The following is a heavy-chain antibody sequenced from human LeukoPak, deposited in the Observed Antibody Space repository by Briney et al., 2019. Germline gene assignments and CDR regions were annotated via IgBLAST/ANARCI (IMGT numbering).Heavy chain of an antibody. CDR3: ARIDCYGSGNYYKHDF. CDR2: IHYSGST. Sequence: SETLSLTCTVSGGSVTTYYWGWIRQTPVKGLEWIGYIHYSGSTNYNPSLKSRVTISVETSKNQFSLELSSVTAADTAVYYCARIDCYGSGNYYKHDFWGQGTLVTVSS. V-gene: IGHV4-59*02. CDR1: GGSVTTYY. D-gene: IGHD3-10*01. J-gene: IGHJ4*02.